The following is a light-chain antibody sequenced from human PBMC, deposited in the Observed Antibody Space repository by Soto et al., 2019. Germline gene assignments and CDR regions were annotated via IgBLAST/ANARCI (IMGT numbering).Light chain of an antibody. CDR3: QQYGISPRT. V-gene: IGKV3-11*01. Sequence: VVLTQSASTLSWSPGERATLSCGASQSISTYLAWYQQKPGQAPRLLIYDASNRATGVPARFSGSGYGTDFTLTISRLEPEDFAVYYCQQYGISPRTFGQGTKVDIK. CDR1: QSISTY. J-gene: IGKJ1*01. CDR2: DAS.